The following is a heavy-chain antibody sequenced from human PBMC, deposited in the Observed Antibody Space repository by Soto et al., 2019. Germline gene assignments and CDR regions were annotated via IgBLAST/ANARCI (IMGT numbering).Heavy chain of an antibody. Sequence: SETLSLTCAVYGGSFSGYYWSWIRQPPGKGLEWIGEINHSGSTTYNPSLKSRVTISVDTSKNQFSLKLSSVTAADTAVYYCAGLIAAADYYYGMDVWGQGTTVTVSS. CDR3: AGLIAAADYYYGMDV. CDR2: INHSGST. V-gene: IGHV4-34*01. J-gene: IGHJ6*02. CDR1: GGSFSGYY. D-gene: IGHD6-13*01.